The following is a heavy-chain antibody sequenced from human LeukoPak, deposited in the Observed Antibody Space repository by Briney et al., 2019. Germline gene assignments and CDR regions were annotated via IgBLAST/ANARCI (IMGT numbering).Heavy chain of an antibody. D-gene: IGHD6-19*01. CDR2: INPSGGST. CDR3: ASAATRRGQWLLFDY. CDR1: GYTVTSYY. V-gene: IGHV1-46*01. Sequence: ASVKVSCKASGYTVTSYYMHWVRQAPGQGLEWMGIINPSGGSTSYAQKFQGRVTMTRDTSTSTVYMELSSLRSEDTAVYYCASAATRRGQWLLFDYWGQGTLVTVSS. J-gene: IGHJ4*02.